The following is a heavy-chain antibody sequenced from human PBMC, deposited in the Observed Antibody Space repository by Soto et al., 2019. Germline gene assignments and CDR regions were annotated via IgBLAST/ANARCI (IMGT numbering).Heavy chain of an antibody. Sequence: ASVKVSCKASGYTFTSYDINWVRQATGQGLEGMGWMNPNSGNTGYAQKFQGRVTMTRNTSISTAYMVLSRLRSEDTAVYYCAVFSADIVGDYAFDIWGQGTMVTVSS. J-gene: IGHJ3*02. CDR3: AVFSADIVGDYAFDI. CDR1: GYTFTSYD. D-gene: IGHD1-26*01. CDR2: MNPNSGNT. V-gene: IGHV1-8*01.